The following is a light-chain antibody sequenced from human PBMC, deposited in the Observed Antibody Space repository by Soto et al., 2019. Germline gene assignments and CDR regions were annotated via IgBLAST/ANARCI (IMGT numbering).Light chain of an antibody. CDR3: HQYDSSPST. CDR1: QSVSSSY. J-gene: IGKJ1*01. CDR2: GAS. Sequence: EIVLTQSPGTLSLSPGERATLSCRASQSVSSSYLAWYQQKPGQAPRLLIYGASSRATGIPDRFSGSGSGTDFTLTISRLEPEDFAVYYCHQYDSSPSTFGQGTKVDI. V-gene: IGKV3-20*01.